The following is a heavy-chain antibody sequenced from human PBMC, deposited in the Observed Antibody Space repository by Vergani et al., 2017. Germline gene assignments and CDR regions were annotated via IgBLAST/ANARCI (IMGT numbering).Heavy chain of an antibody. J-gene: IGHJ4*02. CDR3: AKELGQWLEYYFDY. CDR1: GFTFSGSA. Sequence: EVQLVESGGGLVQPGGSLKLSCAASGFTFSGSAMHWVRQASGKGLEWVGRIRSKANSYATAYAASVKGRFTISRDDSKNTLYLQMNSLRAEDTAVYYCAKELGQWLEYYFDYWGQGTLVTVSS. CDR2: IRSKANSYAT. V-gene: IGHV3-73*01. D-gene: IGHD6-19*01.